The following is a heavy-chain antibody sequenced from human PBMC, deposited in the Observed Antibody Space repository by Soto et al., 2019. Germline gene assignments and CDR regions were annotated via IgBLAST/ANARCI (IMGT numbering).Heavy chain of an antibody. CDR2: IYWNDDK. J-gene: IGHJ4*02. CDR3: AHGSGWLFDY. Sequence: QITLKESGPTLVKPTQTLTLTCSFSGFSLSSSAVGVGWIRQPPGKAPEWLALIYWNDDKQYSPSLKSRFIITKDTSKNQVVLTMTNMYPVDTARYHCAHGSGWLFDYWGQGILVTVSS. D-gene: IGHD6-19*01. V-gene: IGHV2-5*01. CDR1: GFSLSSSAVG.